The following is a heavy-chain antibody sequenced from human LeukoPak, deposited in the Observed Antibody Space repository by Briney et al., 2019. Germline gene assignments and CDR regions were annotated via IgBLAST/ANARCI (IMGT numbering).Heavy chain of an antibody. V-gene: IGHV3-21*01. J-gene: IGHJ4*02. D-gene: IGHD5-24*01. CDR1: GFTFSSYG. CDR3: ASDRWLQL. CDR2: ISSSSSYI. Sequence: GGSLRLSCAASGFTFSSYGMHWVRQAPGKGLEWVSSISSSSSYIYYADSVKGRFTISRDNAKNSLYLQMNSLRAEDTAVYYCASDRWLQLWGQGTLVTVSS.